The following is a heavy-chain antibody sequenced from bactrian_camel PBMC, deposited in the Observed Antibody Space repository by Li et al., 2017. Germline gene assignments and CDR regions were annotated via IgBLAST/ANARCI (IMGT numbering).Heavy chain of an antibody. V-gene: IGHV3S53*01. D-gene: IGHD3*01. J-gene: IGHJ4*01. Sequence: HVQLVESGGGSVEAGGSQRLSCVVTDDANEFEWIGWFRPDDKGERVGVAVIDRDGRTGYLDSVKYRFTISRDGTKNTVYLQMNKLKPEDTAMYYCGASRVIMTPTQALTTSSLFRFWGQGTQVTAS. CDR2: IDRDGRT. CDR1: DDANEFEW. CDR3: GASRVIMTPTQALTTSSLFRF.